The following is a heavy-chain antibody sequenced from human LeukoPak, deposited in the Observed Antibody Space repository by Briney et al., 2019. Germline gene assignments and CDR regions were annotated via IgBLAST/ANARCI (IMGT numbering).Heavy chain of an antibody. CDR1: GGTFSSYA. CDR3: ARGWLAETTVVTPYNY. CDR2: IIPIFGTA. J-gene: IGHJ4*02. Sequence: SVTVSCTASGGTFSSYAISWVRQAPGQGLEWMGGIIPIFGTANYAQKLQGRVTITAVESMSTVYMELSSLRSEDTAVYYCARGWLAETTVVTPYNYWGQGTLVTVSS. V-gene: IGHV1-69*13. D-gene: IGHD4-23*01.